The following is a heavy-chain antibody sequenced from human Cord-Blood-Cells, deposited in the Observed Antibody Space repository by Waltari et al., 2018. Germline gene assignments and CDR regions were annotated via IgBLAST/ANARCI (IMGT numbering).Heavy chain of an antibody. D-gene: IGHD6-6*01. CDR3: ARERLTYSSSSEAFDI. Sequence: VQLVQSGAEVKKSGASVKVSCKASGYTFTGYYMHWVRQAPGQGLEWMGWINPNSGGTNYAQKFQGRVTMTRDTSISTAYMELSRLRSDDTAVYYCARERLTYSSSSEAFDIWGQGTMVTVSS. CDR1: GYTFTGYY. V-gene: IGHV1-2*02. CDR2: INPNSGGT. J-gene: IGHJ3*02.